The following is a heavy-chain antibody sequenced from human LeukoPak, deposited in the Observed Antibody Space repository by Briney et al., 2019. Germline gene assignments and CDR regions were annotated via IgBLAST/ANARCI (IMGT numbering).Heavy chain of an antibody. D-gene: IGHD2-15*01. CDR2: MNPNSGNT. CDR3: AASVVYDAFDI. J-gene: IGHJ3*02. Sequence: GASVKVSCKASGYTLTSYDINWVRQATGQGLEWMGWMNPNSGNTGYAQKFQGRVTITTGESTSTAYMELSSLRSEDTAVYYCAASVVYDAFDIWGQGTMVTVSS. V-gene: IGHV1-8*01. CDR1: GYTLTSYD.